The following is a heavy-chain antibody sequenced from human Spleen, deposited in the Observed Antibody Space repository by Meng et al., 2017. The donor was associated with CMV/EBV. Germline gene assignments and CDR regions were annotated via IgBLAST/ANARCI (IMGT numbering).Heavy chain of an antibody. CDR2: INNYGGST. V-gene: IGHV3-23*01. J-gene: IGHJ3*02. Sequence: GGSLRLSCAASGFTFSSYGMSWVRQAPGRGLEWVSAINNYGGSTSYADSVKGQFTISRDNAKNSVYLQMNSLRAEDTAVYYCARDQSYAFDMWGQGTMVTVSS. CDR1: GFTFSSYG. CDR3: ARDQSYAFDM.